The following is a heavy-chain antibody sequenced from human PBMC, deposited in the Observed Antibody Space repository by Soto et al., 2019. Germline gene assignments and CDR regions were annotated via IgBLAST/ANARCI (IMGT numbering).Heavy chain of an antibody. CDR2: ISTSGSTT. CDR1: GIGFNSHT. V-gene: IGHV3-48*02. CDR3: ARGRTDYAYFES. J-gene: IGHJ4*02. Sequence: GGSLRLSCVASGIGFNSHTMYWVRQPPGKGLEWVSYISTSGSTTNYADSVRGRFTISRDNARNSLALQMNGLRDEDKAVYYCARGRTDYAYFESWGQGTLVTVSS. D-gene: IGHD3-16*01.